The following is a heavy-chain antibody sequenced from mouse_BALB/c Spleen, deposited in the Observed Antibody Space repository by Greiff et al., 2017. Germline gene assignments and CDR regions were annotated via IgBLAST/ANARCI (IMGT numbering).Heavy chain of an antibody. CDR2: IYPGNVNT. D-gene: IGHD2-3*01. Sequence: QVQLQQSGPELVKPGASVRISCKASGYTFTSYYIHWVKQRPGQGLEWIGWIYPGNVNTKYNEKFKGKATLTADKSSSTAYMQLSSLTSEDSAVYFCTRYDGGFAYWGQGTLVTVSA. J-gene: IGHJ3*01. V-gene: IGHV1S56*01. CDR1: GYTFTSYY. CDR3: TRYDGGFAY.